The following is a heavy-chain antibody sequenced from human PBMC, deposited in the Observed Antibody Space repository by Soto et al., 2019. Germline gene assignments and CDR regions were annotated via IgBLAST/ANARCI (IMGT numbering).Heavy chain of an antibody. CDR1: XGSXXSGGYY. J-gene: IGHJ6*02. D-gene: IGHD1-26*01. V-gene: IGHV4-31*03. Sequence: LSLTCTVSXGSXXSGGYYWSWIRQHPGKGLEWIGYIYYSGSTYYNPSLKSRVTISVDKSKNQFSLKLSSVTAADTAVYYCARGADGTYYYYGMDVWGQGTTVTVSS. CDR3: ARGADGTYYYYGMDV. CDR2: IYYSGST.